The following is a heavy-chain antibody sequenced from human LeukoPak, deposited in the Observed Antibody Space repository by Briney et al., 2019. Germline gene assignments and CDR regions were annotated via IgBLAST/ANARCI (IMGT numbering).Heavy chain of an antibody. V-gene: IGHV1-69*01. CDR1: GGTFSSYA. D-gene: IGHD3-3*01. Sequence: SVKVSCKASGGTFSSYAISWVRQAPGQGLEWMGGIIPIFGTANYAQKFQGRVTITADESTSTAYMELRSLRSDDTAVYYCARAYYDFWSGYYLPAYYFDYWGQGTLVTVSS. CDR3: ARAYYDFWSGYYLPAYYFDY. J-gene: IGHJ4*02. CDR2: IIPIFGTA.